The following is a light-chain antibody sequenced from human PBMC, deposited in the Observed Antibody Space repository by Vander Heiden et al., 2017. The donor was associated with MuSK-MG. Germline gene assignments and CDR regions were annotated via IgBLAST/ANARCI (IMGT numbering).Light chain of an antibody. Sequence: SSELTQDPAVSVAVGQAVRITCQGDSLRTYSASWPKQTPGQATAVVIYGKDTRRSGIPDRFSGTSSGVTAALTSTRAQAEDEADDYCNCRGTSGDHMVFGGGTKLTVL. CDR1: SLRTYS. CDR2: GKD. V-gene: IGLV3-19*01. J-gene: IGLJ3*02. CDR3: NCRGTSGDHMV.